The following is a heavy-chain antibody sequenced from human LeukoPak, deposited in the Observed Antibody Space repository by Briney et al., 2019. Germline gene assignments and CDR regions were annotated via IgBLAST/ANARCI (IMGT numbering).Heavy chain of an antibody. CDR1: GGSISSGDYY. Sequence: SQTLSLTCTVSGGSISSGDYYWSWIRQPPGKGLEWIGYIYYSGSTYYNPSLKSRVTISVDTSKNQFSLKLSSVTAADTAVYYCARERRGYQHTSNDYWGQGTLVTVSS. D-gene: IGHD3-16*02. CDR3: ARERRGYQHTSNDY. V-gene: IGHV4-30-4*08. J-gene: IGHJ4*02. CDR2: IYYSGST.